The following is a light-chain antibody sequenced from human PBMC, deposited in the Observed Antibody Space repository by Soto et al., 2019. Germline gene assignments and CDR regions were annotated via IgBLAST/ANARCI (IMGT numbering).Light chain of an antibody. CDR1: QSITGW. J-gene: IGKJ1*01. V-gene: IGKV1-5*03. CDR2: KAS. Sequence: IQMTQSSSTLSASLGHRVTISCRATQSITGWLAWFQQNPGKAPKILISKASNLESGVPSRFSGSGSGTDFTLTISGLQPDDFATYYCQKYNPYSPWTFGKGTKVDIK. CDR3: QKYNPYSPWT.